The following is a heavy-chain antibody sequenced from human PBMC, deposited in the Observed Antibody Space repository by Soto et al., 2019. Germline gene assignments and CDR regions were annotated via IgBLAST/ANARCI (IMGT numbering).Heavy chain of an antibody. J-gene: IGHJ5*02. CDR2: INPSGGST. Sequence: ASVKVSCKASGYTFTSYYMHWVRQAPGQGLEWMGIINPSGGSTSYAQKFQGRVTMTRDTSTSTVYMELSSLRSEDTAVYYCASHKGTTIFGVVITQGFDPWGQGTLVTVSS. V-gene: IGHV1-46*01. CDR1: GYTFTSYY. D-gene: IGHD3-3*01. CDR3: ASHKGTTIFGVVITQGFDP.